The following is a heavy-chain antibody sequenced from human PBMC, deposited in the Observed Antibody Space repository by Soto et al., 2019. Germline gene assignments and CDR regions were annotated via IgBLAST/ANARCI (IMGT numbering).Heavy chain of an antibody. D-gene: IGHD1-26*01. J-gene: IGHJ4*02. V-gene: IGHV3-74*01. Sequence: GSLILSCAASGFTFSKYWMHWVLQAPGKGLVWVSHINGDGSSTSYADSVTGRFTISRDNAKNTVYLQMNSLRDEDTAVYYCARDSPYSGSLLEYWGQGTMVTVSS. CDR1: GFTFSKYW. CDR2: INGDGSST. CDR3: ARDSPYSGSLLEY.